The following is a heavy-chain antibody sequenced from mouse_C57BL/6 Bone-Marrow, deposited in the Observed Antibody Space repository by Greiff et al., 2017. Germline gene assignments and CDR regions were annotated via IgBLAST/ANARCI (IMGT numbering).Heavy chain of an antibody. CDR1: GYTFTDYE. V-gene: IGHV1-15*01. Sequence: QVQLQQSGAELVRPGASVTLSCKASGYTFTDYEMHWVKQTPVHGLEWIGAIDPETGGTAYNQKFKGKAILTADKSSSTAYMELRSLTSEDSAVYYCTRVGGYYGSSFFDYWGQGTTLTVSS. CDR3: TRVGGYYGSSFFDY. CDR2: IDPETGGT. J-gene: IGHJ2*01. D-gene: IGHD1-1*01.